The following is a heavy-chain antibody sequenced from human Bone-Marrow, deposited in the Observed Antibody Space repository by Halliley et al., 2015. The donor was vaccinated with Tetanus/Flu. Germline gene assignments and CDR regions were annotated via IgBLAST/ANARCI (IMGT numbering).Heavy chain of an antibody. Sequence: GLVKPPGTLSLICSVSGVSVSSGDWYTWVRQPPGKGLEWIGEIHHSGNTNYNPSLKSRVTMSVDKSKNQLSLRLTSVTAADTAVYYCARDPEDGASENNRYDPWGQGTLVTVSS. CDR3: ARDPEDGASENNRYDP. CDR1: GVSVSSGDW. CDR2: IHHSGNT. V-gene: IGHV4-4*03. J-gene: IGHJ4*02. D-gene: IGHD3-22*01.